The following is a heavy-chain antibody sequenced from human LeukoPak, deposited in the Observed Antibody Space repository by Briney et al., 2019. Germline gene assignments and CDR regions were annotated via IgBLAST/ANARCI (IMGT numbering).Heavy chain of an antibody. D-gene: IGHD6-19*01. Sequence: GGSPRLSCAASGFTFSSYWMHWVRQAPGKGLVWVSRINIDGSSTYADSVKGRFTISRDNAKNTLYLQMNSLRANDTAVYYCANSLGTLAGPSDYWGQGTLVTVSS. CDR3: ANSLGTLAGPSDY. V-gene: IGHV3-74*01. J-gene: IGHJ4*02. CDR2: INIDGSST. CDR1: GFTFSSYW.